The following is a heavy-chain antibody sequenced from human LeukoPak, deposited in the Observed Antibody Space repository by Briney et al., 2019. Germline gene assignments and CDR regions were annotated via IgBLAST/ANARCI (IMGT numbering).Heavy chain of an antibody. V-gene: IGHV3-30*18. D-gene: IGHD3-22*01. Sequence: PGGSLRLSCAASGFTFSSYGMHWVRQAPGKGLEWVAVISYDGSNKYYADSVKGRFTISRDNTKNTLYLQMNSLRAEDTAVYSCANPSTYYYDSSGYWDAFDIWGREPMVTVSS. CDR2: ISYDGSNK. CDR1: GFTFSSYG. J-gene: IGHJ3*02. CDR3: ANPSTYYYDSSGYWDAFDI.